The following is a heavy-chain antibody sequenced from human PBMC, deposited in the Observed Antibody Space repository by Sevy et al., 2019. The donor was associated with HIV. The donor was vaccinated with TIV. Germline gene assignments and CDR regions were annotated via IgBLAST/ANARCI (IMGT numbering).Heavy chain of an antibody. D-gene: IGHD3-10*01. CDR1: GFTFSSYS. CDR3: AREGGGILWFGELLNNYYYYGMDV. J-gene: IGHJ6*02. V-gene: IGHV3-21*01. Sequence: GGSLRLSCAASGFTFSSYSMNWVRQAPGKGLEWVSSISSSSSYIYYAHSVKGRFTISRDNAKNSLFLQMNSRGAEDTAVYYCAREGGGILWFGELLNNYYYYGMDVWGQGTTVTVSS. CDR2: ISSSSSYI.